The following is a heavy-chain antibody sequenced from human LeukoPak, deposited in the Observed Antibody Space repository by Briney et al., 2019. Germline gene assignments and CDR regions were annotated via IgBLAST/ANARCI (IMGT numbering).Heavy chain of an antibody. J-gene: IGHJ4*02. V-gene: IGHV4-31*03. CDR2: VHNSGNT. D-gene: IGHD3-22*01. CDR3: ASEFYYDSSGYYSI. Sequence: SKTLSLTCTVSGGSISIGGYYWNWIRQHPGRGLEWIGYVHNSGNTYYSPSLESRVTISVDSSKNQVSLRLFSVTAADTGIYYCASEFYYDSSGYYSIWGQGTLVTFSS. CDR1: GGSISIGGYY.